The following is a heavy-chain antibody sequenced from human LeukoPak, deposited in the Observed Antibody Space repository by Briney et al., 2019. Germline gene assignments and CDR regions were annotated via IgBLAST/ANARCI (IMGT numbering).Heavy chain of an antibody. CDR3: ARKPQYCSSTSCHFDY. Sequence: SETLSLTCTVSGGSISSGGYYWSWIRQPPGKGLEWIGYIYHSGSTYYNPSLKSRVTISVDRSKNQFSLKLSSVTAADTAVYYCARKPQYCSSTSCHFDYWGQGTLVTVSS. CDR2: IYHSGST. CDR1: GGSISSGGYY. J-gene: IGHJ4*02. V-gene: IGHV4-30-2*01. D-gene: IGHD2-2*01.